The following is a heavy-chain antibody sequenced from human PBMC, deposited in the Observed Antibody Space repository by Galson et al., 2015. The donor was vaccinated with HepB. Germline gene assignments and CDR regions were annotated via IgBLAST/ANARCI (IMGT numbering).Heavy chain of an antibody. Sequence: SLRLSCAASGFTLNNYDVHWVRQPTGKGLEWVSGFGTAGDTYYPASVKGRFTISRENARNSFYLQMNSLTAGDTAVYYCARGAANRGNWFFDLWGRGTLVTVSS. V-gene: IGHV3-13*01. CDR3: ARGAANRGNWFFDL. J-gene: IGHJ2*01. CDR2: FGTAGDT. CDR1: GFTLNNYD. D-gene: IGHD6-25*01.